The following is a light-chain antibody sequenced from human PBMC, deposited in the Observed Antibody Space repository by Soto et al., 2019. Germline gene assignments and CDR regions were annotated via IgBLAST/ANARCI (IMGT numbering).Light chain of an antibody. Sequence: EIVMTQSPATLSVSPGERATLSCRASQNVRNNLAWYQQKPGQAPRLLIYGASTRATVIPARFSGSGSGTEFTLTISSLQSEDFAIYYCQHYDSWPPLFGPGTKVDIK. CDR3: QHYDSWPPL. V-gene: IGKV3-15*01. CDR2: GAS. CDR1: QNVRNN. J-gene: IGKJ3*01.